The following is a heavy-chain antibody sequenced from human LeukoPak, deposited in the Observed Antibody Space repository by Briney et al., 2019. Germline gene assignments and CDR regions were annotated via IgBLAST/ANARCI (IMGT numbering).Heavy chain of an antibody. J-gene: IGHJ4*02. Sequence: ASVTVSFKASGYPFISYYLHWVRQAPGQGLEWMGWINTNSGGTNYEQKFQGRVTMTRDTSISTAYMELTRLRSDDTAVYYCARDRRASGTLDFDYWGQGTLVTVSS. CDR2: INTNSGGT. D-gene: IGHD3-10*01. CDR3: ARDRRASGTLDFDY. CDR1: GYPFISYY. V-gene: IGHV1-2*02.